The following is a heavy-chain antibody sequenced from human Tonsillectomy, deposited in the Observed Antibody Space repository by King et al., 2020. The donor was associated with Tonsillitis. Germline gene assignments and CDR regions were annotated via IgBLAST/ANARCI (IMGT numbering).Heavy chain of an antibody. CDR1: GYTFTNHY. D-gene: IGHD6-25*01. Sequence: VQLVQSGAEVKKPGASVSVSCKATGYTFTNHYIHWVRQAPGEGLEWMGTINPGGGGTNYAQKFQGRVTVTRDTSTTTVYMEVTSLNSEDTAVYYCARCGEYYYGMDVWGQGTTVTVSS. CDR2: INPGGGGT. J-gene: IGHJ6*02. V-gene: IGHV1-46*01. CDR3: ARCGEYYYGMDV.